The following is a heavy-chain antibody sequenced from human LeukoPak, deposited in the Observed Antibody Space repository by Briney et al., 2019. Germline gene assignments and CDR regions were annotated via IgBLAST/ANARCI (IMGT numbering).Heavy chain of an antibody. CDR3: ARDVQVLRYFDVSNWFDP. V-gene: IGHV4-34*01. D-gene: IGHD3-9*01. Sequence: SETLSLTCAVYGGSFSGYYWSWIRQPPGKGLEWIGEINHSGSTNYNPSLKSRVTISVDTSKNQFSLKLSSVTAADTAVYYCARDVQVLRYFDVSNWFDPWGQGTLVTVSS. J-gene: IGHJ5*02. CDR2: INHSGST. CDR1: GGSFSGYY.